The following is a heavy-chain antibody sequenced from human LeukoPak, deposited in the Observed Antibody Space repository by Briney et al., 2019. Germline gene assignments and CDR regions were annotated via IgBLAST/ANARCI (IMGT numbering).Heavy chain of an antibody. V-gene: IGHV4-59*01. D-gene: IGHD2-15*01. CDR3: ARGVARSIGRLDWFDP. J-gene: IGHJ5*02. CDR2: IYYSGST. Sequence: SETLSLTCTVSGGSISSYYWSWIRQPPGKGLEGIGYIYYSGSTNYNPSLKSRVTISVDTSKNQFSLKLSSVTAADTAVYYCARGVARSIGRLDWFDPWGQGTLVTVSS. CDR1: GGSISSYY.